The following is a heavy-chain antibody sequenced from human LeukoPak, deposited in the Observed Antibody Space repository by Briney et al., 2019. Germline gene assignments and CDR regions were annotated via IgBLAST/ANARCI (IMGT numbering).Heavy chain of an antibody. V-gene: IGHV4-34*01. J-gene: IGHJ6*03. CDR1: GGSFSGYY. Sequence: SETLSLTCAVYGGSFSGYYWSWIRQPPGKGLEWIGEINHSGSTNYNPSPKSRVTISVDTSKNQFSLKLSSVTAADTAVYYCARVRPYDSSGYYFGYYYYMDVWGKGTTVTVSS. CDR3: ARVRPYDSSGYYFGYYYYMDV. D-gene: IGHD3-22*01. CDR2: INHSGST.